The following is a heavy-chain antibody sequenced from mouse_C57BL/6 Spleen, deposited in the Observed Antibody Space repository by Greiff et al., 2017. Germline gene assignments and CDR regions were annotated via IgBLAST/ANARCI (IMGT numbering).Heavy chain of an antibody. CDR2: IRNKANGYTT. Sequence: EVKLVESGGGLVQPGGSLSLSCAASGFTFTDYYMSWVRQPPGKALEWLGFIRNKANGYTTEYSASVKGRFTISRDNSQSILYLQMNALRAEDSATYYCARYLGWLLYYWGQGTTLTVSS. CDR3: ARYLGWLLYY. V-gene: IGHV7-3*01. D-gene: IGHD2-3*01. CDR1: GFTFTDYY. J-gene: IGHJ2*01.